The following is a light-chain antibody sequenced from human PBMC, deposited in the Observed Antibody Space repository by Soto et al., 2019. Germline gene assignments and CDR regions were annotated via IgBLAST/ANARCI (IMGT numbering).Light chain of an antibody. CDR3: ATWDDRLRGPV. CDR2: TND. V-gene: IGLV1-44*01. CDR1: SSNIGSKP. Sequence: QSVLTQPPSASGTPGRRVTIFCSGSSSNIGSKPVNWYQHLPGTAPKLLIFTNDRRPSGVPDRFSGSKSGTSASLAITGLQSEDEADYYCATWDDRLRGPVFGGGTKLTVL. J-gene: IGLJ3*02.